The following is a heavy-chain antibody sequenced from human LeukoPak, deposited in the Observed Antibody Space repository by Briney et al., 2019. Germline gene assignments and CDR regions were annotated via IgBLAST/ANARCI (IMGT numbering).Heavy chain of an antibody. D-gene: IGHD3-9*01. CDR3: EREGYDILTGYSRPFDY. CDR1: GYTFTRYG. J-gene: IGHJ4*02. CDR2: ISAYNGNT. Sequence: ASVKVSCKASGYTFTRYGISWVRQAPGQGLEWMGWISAYNGNTNYAQKLQGRVTMTTDTSTSTAYMELRSLRSDDTAVYYCEREGYDILTGYSRPFDYWGQGTLVTVSS. V-gene: IGHV1-18*01.